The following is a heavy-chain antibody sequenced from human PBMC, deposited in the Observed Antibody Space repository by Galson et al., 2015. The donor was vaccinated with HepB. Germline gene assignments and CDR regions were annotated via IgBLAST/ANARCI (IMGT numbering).Heavy chain of an antibody. Sequence: SLRLSCAASGFSVSDSFMSWVRQAPGKGLEWVSIIYSGDRTFYTDSVKGRFSISGDNSRNTMYLQMNSLKGDDTAVYYSARGTSGHDCWGQGTLVTVSP. CDR2: IYSGDRT. J-gene: IGHJ4*02. CDR1: GFSVSDSF. CDR3: ARGTSGHDC. D-gene: IGHD5-12*01. V-gene: IGHV3-53*01.